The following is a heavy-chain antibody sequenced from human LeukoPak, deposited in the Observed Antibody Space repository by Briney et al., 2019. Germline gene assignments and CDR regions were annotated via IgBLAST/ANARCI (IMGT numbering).Heavy chain of an antibody. CDR2: ISSSSSYI. D-gene: IGHD3-10*01. CDR1: GFTFSSYS. Sequence: PGGSLRLSCAASGFTFSSYSMNWVRQAPGKGLEWVSFISSSSSYIYYADSVKGRFTISRDNAKNSLYLQMNSLRAEDTAVHYCARVRGNSPRVAPVDYWGQGTLVTVSS. V-gene: IGHV3-21*01. J-gene: IGHJ4*02. CDR3: ARVRGNSPRVAPVDY.